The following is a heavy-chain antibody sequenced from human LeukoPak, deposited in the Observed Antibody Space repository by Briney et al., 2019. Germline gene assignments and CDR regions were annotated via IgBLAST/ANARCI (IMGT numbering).Heavy chain of an antibody. CDR2: ISSSSSYI. Sequence: PGGSLRLSCAASGFTFSSYSMNWVRQAPGKGLEWVSSISSSSSYIYYADSVEGRFTISRDNAKNSLYLQMNSLRAEDTAVYYCAREQQLAPISPDYWGQGTLVTVSS. CDR1: GFTFSSYS. V-gene: IGHV3-21*01. J-gene: IGHJ4*02. CDR3: AREQQLAPISPDY. D-gene: IGHD6-13*01.